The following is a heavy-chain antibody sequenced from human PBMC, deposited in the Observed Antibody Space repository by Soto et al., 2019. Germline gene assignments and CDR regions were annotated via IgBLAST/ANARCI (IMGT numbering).Heavy chain of an antibody. CDR3: VRDWSTFWGMDV. J-gene: IGHJ6*02. CDR1: GFTFSTYW. CDR2: IKQDGSEK. V-gene: IGHV3-7*01. Sequence: VGSLRLSCAAPGFTFSTYWMNWVRQAPGKGLEWVANIKQDGSEKYYVDSVKGRFAISRDNAKDSLFLQMNNLRAEDTAVYYCVRDWSTFWGMDVWGQGTTVTVSS.